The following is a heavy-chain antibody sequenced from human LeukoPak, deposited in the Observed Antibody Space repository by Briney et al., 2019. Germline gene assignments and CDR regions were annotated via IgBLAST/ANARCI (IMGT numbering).Heavy chain of an antibody. CDR1: GFTFSSYA. D-gene: IGHD2-8*01. CDR2: ISASGSTE. Sequence: GGSLRLSCAASGFTFSSYAMSWVRQAPGKGLEWVSYISASGSTEYYADSVKGRLTISRDNAKNSLYLQMNSLRAEDTAVYYCARPRKWIDYWGQGTLVTVSS. J-gene: IGHJ4*02. CDR3: ARPRKWIDY. V-gene: IGHV3-48*04.